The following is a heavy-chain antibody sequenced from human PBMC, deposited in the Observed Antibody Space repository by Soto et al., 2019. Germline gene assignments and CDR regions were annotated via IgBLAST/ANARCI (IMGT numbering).Heavy chain of an antibody. CDR3: ARGVGYDSSGYSYYYFDY. D-gene: IGHD3-22*01. CDR1: GGSISSGGYY. CDR2: IYYSGST. J-gene: IGHJ4*02. Sequence: PSETLSLTCTVSGGSISSGGYYWSWIRQHPGKGLEWIGYIYYSGSTYYNPSLKSRVTISVDTSKNQFSLKLSSVTAADTAVYYCARGVGYDSSGYSYYYFDYWGQGTLVTAPQ. V-gene: IGHV4-31*03.